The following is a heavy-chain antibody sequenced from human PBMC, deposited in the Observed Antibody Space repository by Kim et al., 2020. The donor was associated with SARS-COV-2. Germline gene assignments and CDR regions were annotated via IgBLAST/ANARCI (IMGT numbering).Heavy chain of an antibody. CDR3: AVHCFATICPSRYVDY. V-gene: IGHV3-23*01. CDR2: ISGSGDNI. D-gene: IGHD5-12*01. CDR1: GITFSTYA. J-gene: IGHJ4*02. Sequence: GGSLRLSCAASGITFSTYAMTWVRQAPGRGLEWVSTISGSGDNIYYADSVKGRFTISRDNSKNTLFLQMNSLSAEDTAVYHCAVHCFATICPSRYVDYWGQGTLVTVSS.